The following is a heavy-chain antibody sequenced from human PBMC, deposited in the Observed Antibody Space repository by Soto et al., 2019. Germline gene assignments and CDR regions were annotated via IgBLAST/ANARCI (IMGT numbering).Heavy chain of an antibody. CDR2: TSGYNGYT. CDR1: GYTFINHG. J-gene: IGHJ6*02. V-gene: IGHV1-18*01. D-gene: IGHD2-2*01. Sequence: GASVKVSCKASGYTFINHGLSWVRQAPGQGLEWMGWTSGYNGYTKFAQKIQGRVTMTRDTSTSTAYMELRSLRSDDTAVYYCAREGYCTSTTCDTEKFFDFYGMDVWGQGTTVTVSS. CDR3: AREGYCTSTTCDTEKFFDFYGMDV.